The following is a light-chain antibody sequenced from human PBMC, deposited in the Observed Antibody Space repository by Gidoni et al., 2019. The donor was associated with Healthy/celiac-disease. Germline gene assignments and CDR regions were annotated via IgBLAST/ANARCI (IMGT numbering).Light chain of an antibody. CDR1: QSVSSY. Sequence: EIVLTQSPATLSLSPGERATLSCRASQSVSSYLSWYQQKPGQAPRLLIYDASNRATGIPARFSGSGSGTDFTLTISSLGPEDFAVYYCQRRSNWPPGLTFGQGTKLEIK. J-gene: IGKJ2*01. CDR3: QRRSNWPPGLT. V-gene: IGKV3-11*01. CDR2: DAS.